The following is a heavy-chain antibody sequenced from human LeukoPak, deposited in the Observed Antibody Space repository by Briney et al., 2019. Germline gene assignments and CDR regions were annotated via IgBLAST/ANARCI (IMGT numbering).Heavy chain of an antibody. CDR3: AKLTTVRAVYYFDY. CDR1: GFTFSSYA. D-gene: IGHD4-11*01. CDR2: ISGSGGST. J-gene: IGHJ4*02. Sequence: GGSLRLSCAASGFTFSSYAMSWVRQAPWKGLEWVSAISGSGGSTYYADSVKGRFTISRDNSENTLYLQMNSLRAEDTAVYYCAKLTTVRAVYYFDYWGQGTLVTVSS. V-gene: IGHV3-23*01.